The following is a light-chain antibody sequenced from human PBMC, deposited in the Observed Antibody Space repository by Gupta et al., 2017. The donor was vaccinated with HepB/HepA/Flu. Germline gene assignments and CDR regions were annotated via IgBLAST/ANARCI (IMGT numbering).Light chain of an antibody. CDR3: MIWHSSACV. CDR2: YRSDSDK. Sequence: QAVLTQPSSLSASPGASASLTCTLRSGINVGTYRIYWYQQKPGSPPQYLLRYRSDSDKQQGSGVPSRFSGSKDASANAGILLISGLQFEDEADYYCMIWHSSACVFGGGTKLTVL. CDR1: SGINVGTYR. J-gene: IGLJ3*02. V-gene: IGLV5-45*02.